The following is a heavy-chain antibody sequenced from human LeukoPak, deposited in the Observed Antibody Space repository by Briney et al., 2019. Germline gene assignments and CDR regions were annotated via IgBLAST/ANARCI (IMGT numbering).Heavy chain of an antibody. Sequence: GGSLRLSCAASGFSFSKYWVHWVRQGPGKGLAYVSGIRGDGRFTSYADSVKGRFTISRDNAKNTLYLQMSSLRVEDTAVYYCARDRGDYYDILTGYSPGAFDIWGQGTMVTVSS. V-gene: IGHV3-74*01. J-gene: IGHJ3*02. CDR2: IRGDGRFT. CDR1: GFSFSKYW. CDR3: ARDRGDYYDILTGYSPGAFDI. D-gene: IGHD3-9*01.